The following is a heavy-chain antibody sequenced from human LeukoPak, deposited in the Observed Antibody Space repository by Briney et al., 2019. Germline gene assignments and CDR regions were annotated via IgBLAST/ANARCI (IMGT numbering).Heavy chain of an antibody. Sequence: SETLSLTCALYGGSFSGYYWSWIRQPPGKGLEWIGEINHSGSTNYNPSLKSRVTISVDTSKNQFSLKLSSVTAADTAVYYCARIPPRSYCSGGSCYRNAFDIWGQGTMVTVSS. CDR3: ARIPPRSYCSGGSCYRNAFDI. J-gene: IGHJ3*02. CDR1: GGSFSGYY. CDR2: INHSGST. D-gene: IGHD2-15*01. V-gene: IGHV4-34*01.